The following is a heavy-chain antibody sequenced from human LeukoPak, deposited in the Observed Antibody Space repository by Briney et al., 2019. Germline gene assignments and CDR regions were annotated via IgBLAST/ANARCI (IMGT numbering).Heavy chain of an antibody. J-gene: IGHJ3*02. CDR2: ISGSGSTI. CDR3: ARIQSGFDI. D-gene: IGHD1-26*01. Sequence: GGSLRLSCAASGVIFSDNHMTWIRQAPGKGLEWLSYISGSGSTIFYAESVKGRLTISRDNAKKSLYLQMNSLRAEDTDVYYCARIQSGFDIWGQATMVTVSS. V-gene: IGHV3-11*04. CDR1: GVIFSDNH.